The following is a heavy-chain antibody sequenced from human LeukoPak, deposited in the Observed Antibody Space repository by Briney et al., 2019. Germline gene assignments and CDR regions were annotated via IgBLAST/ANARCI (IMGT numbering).Heavy chain of an antibody. J-gene: IGHJ4*02. CDR3: ARGRDEYSYGYGGFDY. CDR2: ISSSSSYI. D-gene: IGHD5-18*01. Sequence: GGSLRLSCAASGFTVSSHSMSWVRQAPGKGLAWVSSISSSSSYIYYADSVKGRFTISRDNSKITLYLQMNSLRVEDTAVYYCARGRDEYSYGYGGFDYWGQGTLVTVSS. V-gene: IGHV3-21*01. CDR1: GFTVSSHS.